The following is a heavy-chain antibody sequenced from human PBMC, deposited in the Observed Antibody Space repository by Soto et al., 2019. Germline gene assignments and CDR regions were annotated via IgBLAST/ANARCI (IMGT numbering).Heavy chain of an antibody. Sequence: GGSLRLSCAASGFTFSSYWMHWVRQAPGKGLVWVPRINSDGSSTSYADSVKGRFTISRDNAKNTLYLQMNSLRAEDTAVYYCARVIRDYDFWSGYYTEYYYYGMDVWGQGTTVTVSS. D-gene: IGHD3-3*01. J-gene: IGHJ6*02. CDR3: ARVIRDYDFWSGYYTEYYYYGMDV. CDR1: GFTFSSYW. V-gene: IGHV3-74*01. CDR2: INSDGSST.